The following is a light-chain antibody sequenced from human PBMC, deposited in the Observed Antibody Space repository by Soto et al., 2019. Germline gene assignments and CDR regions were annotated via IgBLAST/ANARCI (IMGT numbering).Light chain of an antibody. Sequence: QSALTQPASVSGSPGQSITISCTGTSSDVGDYNYVSWYQQHPGKAPKLMIYDVSNRPSGVSNRFSGSKSGNTASLTISGLKAEDEAYYYCSSYTSSSIWVFGGGAKVTVL. CDR1: SSDVGDYNY. CDR2: DVS. CDR3: SSYTSSSIWV. J-gene: IGLJ3*02. V-gene: IGLV2-14*01.